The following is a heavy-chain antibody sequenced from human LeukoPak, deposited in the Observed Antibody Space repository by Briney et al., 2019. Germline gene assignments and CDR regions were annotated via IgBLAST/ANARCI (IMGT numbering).Heavy chain of an antibody. CDR3: ARLGETGYRPGAY. Sequence: PGGSLRLSCAVSGFTFSDYWMNWVRQAPGKGLEWVASIKQDGSENHYVDSVKGRFTISRDNARNSLYLQMNSLRAEDSALYYCARLGETGYRPGAYWGQGTQVTVSS. CDR2: IKQDGSEN. V-gene: IGHV3-7*01. CDR1: GFTFSDYW. D-gene: IGHD5-24*01. J-gene: IGHJ4*02.